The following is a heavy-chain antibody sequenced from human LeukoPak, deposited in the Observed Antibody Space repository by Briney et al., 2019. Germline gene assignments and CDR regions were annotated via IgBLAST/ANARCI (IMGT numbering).Heavy chain of an antibody. D-gene: IGHD6-19*01. CDR1: GFTFSSHW. CDR2: ITGTADKT. V-gene: IGHV3-23*01. CDR3: ARRGGSRGWGAFDI. J-gene: IGHJ3*02. Sequence: GGSLRLSCAGSGFTFSSHWIGWVRQAPGKGLEWVSSITGTADKTYDADSVKGRFTISRDNSKNTLSLQMSSLRVEDTAIYYCARRGGSRGWGAFDIWGQGTIVTVSS.